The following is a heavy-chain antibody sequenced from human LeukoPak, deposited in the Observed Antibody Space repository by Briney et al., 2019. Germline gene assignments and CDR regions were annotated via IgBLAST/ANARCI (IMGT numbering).Heavy chain of an antibody. D-gene: IGHD5-18*01. CDR1: GYTFTSYY. Sequence: ASVKVSCKASGYTFTSYYMHWVRQAPGQGLEWMGIINPSGGSTSYAQKFQGRVTMTRDSPTSTVYMELSSLRSEDTAVYYCARASASYGCDYWGQGTLVTVSS. CDR3: ARASASYGCDY. CDR2: INPSGGST. V-gene: IGHV1-46*01. J-gene: IGHJ4*02.